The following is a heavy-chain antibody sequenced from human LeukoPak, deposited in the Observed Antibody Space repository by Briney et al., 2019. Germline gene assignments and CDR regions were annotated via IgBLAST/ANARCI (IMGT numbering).Heavy chain of an antibody. Sequence: PSETLSLTCAVYGGSFSGYYWSWIRQPPGKGLEWIGEINHSGSTNYNPSLKSRVTISVDTSKNQFSLKLSSVTAADTAVYYCARGRVTMVRGVFPFDYWGQGTLVIVSS. D-gene: IGHD3-10*01. J-gene: IGHJ4*02. CDR2: INHSGST. V-gene: IGHV4-34*01. CDR3: ARGRVTMVRGVFPFDY. CDR1: GGSFSGYY.